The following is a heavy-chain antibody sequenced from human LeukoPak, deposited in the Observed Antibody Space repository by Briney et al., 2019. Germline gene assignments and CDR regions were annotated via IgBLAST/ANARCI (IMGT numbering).Heavy chain of an antibody. V-gene: IGHV4-34*01. J-gene: IGHJ3*01. D-gene: IGHD3-10*01. CDR1: GGSFSGYY. CDR2: INHSGST. Sequence: SETLSLTCAAYGGSFSGYYWSWIRQPPGKGLEWIGEINHSGSTNYNPSLKSRVTISVDTSKNHFSLKLNSVTAADTAVYYCAKPSNYYGSATDAFDFWGQGTMVTVSS. CDR3: AKPSNYYGSATDAFDF.